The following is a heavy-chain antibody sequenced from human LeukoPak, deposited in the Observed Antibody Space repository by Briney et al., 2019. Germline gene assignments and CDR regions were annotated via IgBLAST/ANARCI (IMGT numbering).Heavy chain of an antibody. CDR2: IYPGDSDT. CDR1: GYIFSTYW. CDR3: ARQYSSSWYES. D-gene: IGHD6-13*01. J-gene: IGHJ5*01. Sequence: GESLKISCKGSGYIFSTYWIGWVRQLPGKGLEWMGIIYPGDSDTRYSPSFQGQVTISADKSISTAYLQWSSLKASDTAMYYCARQYSSSWYESWGQGTLVTVSS. V-gene: IGHV5-51*01.